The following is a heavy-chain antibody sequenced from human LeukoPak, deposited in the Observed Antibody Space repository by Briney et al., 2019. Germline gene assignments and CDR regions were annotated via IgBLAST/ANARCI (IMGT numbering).Heavy chain of an antibody. J-gene: IGHJ3*02. CDR1: GGSFSGYY. CDR3: ARGHYDSSGYDPNDAFDI. D-gene: IGHD3-22*01. CDR2: INHSGST. V-gene: IGHV4-34*01. Sequence: SETLSLTCAVYGGSFSGYYWSWIRQPPGKGLEWIGEINHSGSTNYNPSLKSRVTISVDTSKNQFSPKLSSVTAADTAVYYCARGHYDSSGYDPNDAFDIWGQGTMVTVSS.